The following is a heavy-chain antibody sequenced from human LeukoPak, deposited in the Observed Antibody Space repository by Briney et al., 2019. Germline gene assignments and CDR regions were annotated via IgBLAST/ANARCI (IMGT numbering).Heavy chain of an antibody. V-gene: IGHV4-59*08. CDR2: IYYSGST. D-gene: IGHD3-22*01. Sequence: SETLSPTCTVSGGSISSYYWSWIRQPPGKGLEWIGYIYYSGSTNYNPSLKSRVTISVDTSKNQFSLKLSSVTAADTAVYYCARHYYDSSGYDVFDIWGQGTMVTVSS. J-gene: IGHJ3*02. CDR3: ARHYYDSSGYDVFDI. CDR1: GGSISSYY.